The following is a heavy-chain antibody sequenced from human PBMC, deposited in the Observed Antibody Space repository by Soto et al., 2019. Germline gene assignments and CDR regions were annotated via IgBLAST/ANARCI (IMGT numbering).Heavy chain of an antibody. V-gene: IGHV3-9*01. J-gene: IGHJ4*02. Sequence: EVQLVESGGGLVQPGRSLRLSCAASGFTFDDYAMHWVRQAPGKGLEWDSGIGWNSGSIGYADSVKGRFTISRDNAKNSVYLQMNSLRTEDTALYYCAKDLYSAAGTIGYWGQGTLVTVSS. CDR2: IGWNSGSI. CDR3: AKDLYSAAGTIGY. D-gene: IGHD6-13*01. CDR1: GFTFDDYA.